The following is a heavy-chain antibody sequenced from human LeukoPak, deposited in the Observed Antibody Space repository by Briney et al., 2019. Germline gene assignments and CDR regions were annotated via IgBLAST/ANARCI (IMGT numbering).Heavy chain of an antibody. CDR3: TRALGYCSGGSCYSGVSNY. CDR2: IRSKAYGGTT. J-gene: IGHJ4*02. Sequence: GGSLRLSCAASGFTVSSNEMSWFRQAPGKGLEWVGFIRSKAYGGTTEYAASVKGRFTISRDDSKSIAYLQMNSLKTEDTAVYYCTRALGYCSGGSCYSGVSNYWGQGTLVAVSS. CDR1: GFTVSSNE. D-gene: IGHD2-15*01. V-gene: IGHV3-49*03.